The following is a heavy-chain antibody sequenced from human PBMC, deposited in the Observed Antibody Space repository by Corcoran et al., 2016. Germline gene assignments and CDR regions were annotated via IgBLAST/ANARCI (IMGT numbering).Heavy chain of an antibody. CDR3: ARDPRELIVGATIENDWFDP. CDR1: GYTFTSYG. V-gene: IGHV1-18*01. D-gene: IGHD1-26*01. J-gene: IGHJ5*02. CDR2: ISAYNGNT. Sequence: QVQLVQSGAEVKKPGASVKVSCKASGYTFTSYGISWVRQAPGQGLEWMGWISAYNGNTNYAQKLQGRVTMTTDTSTSTAYMELRSLRSDDTAVYYWARDPRELIVGATIENDWFDPWGQGTLVTVSS.